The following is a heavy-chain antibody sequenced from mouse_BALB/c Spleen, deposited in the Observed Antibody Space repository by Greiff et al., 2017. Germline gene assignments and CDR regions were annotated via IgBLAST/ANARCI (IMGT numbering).Heavy chain of an antibody. CDR2: ISSGGSYT. CDR3: TRGKGYDGYFDY. D-gene: IGHD2-2*01. V-gene: IGHV5-6-4*01. CDR1: GFTFSSYT. Sequence: EVQRVESGGGLVKPGGSLKLSCAASGFTFSSYTMSWVRQTPEKRLEWVATISSGGSYTYYPDSVKGRFTISRDNAKNTLYLQMSSLKSEDTAMYYCTRGKGYDGYFDYWGQGTTLTVSS. J-gene: IGHJ2*01.